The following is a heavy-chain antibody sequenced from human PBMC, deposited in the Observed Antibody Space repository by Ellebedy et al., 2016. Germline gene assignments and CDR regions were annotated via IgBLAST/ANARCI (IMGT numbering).Heavy chain of an antibody. V-gene: IGHV4-30-4*01. CDR2: IYYSGST. Sequence: SETLSLTCTVSGGSISSGDYYWSWIRQPPGKGLEWIGYIYYSGSTYSNPSLKSRVTISVDTSKNQFSLKLSSVTAADTAVYYCARVASTATDDAFDIWGQGTMVTVSS. D-gene: IGHD5-12*01. CDR3: ARVASTATDDAFDI. J-gene: IGHJ3*02. CDR1: GGSISSGDYY.